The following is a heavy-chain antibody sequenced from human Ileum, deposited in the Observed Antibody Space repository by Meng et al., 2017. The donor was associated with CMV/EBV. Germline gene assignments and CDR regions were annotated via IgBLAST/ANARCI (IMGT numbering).Heavy chain of an antibody. CDR2: SHPRGTT. V-gene: IGHV4-4*02. CDR3: ARNGAYSLDS. CDR1: SGCFSCDCW. J-gene: IGHJ4*02. D-gene: IGHD4/OR15-4a*01. Sequence: SVPCCGCSGCFSCDCWWSCVRQSPGKGLEWLGESHPRGTTTYNPSLKSRLIISLDESKTEFSLKLTSVTAADTAVYYCARNGAYSLDSWSQGSLVTVSS.